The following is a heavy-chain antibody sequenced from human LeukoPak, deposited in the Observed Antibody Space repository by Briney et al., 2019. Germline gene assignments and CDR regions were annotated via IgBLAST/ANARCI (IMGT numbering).Heavy chain of an antibody. V-gene: IGHV1-18*01. J-gene: IGHJ5*02. CDR1: GYTFTSYG. CDR3: ARGWYSSGWPGSPFDP. CDR2: ISAYNGNT. Sequence: ASVKVSCKASGYTFTSYGISWVRQAPGHGLEWMGWISAYNGNTNYAQKFQGRVTMTRNTSISTAYMELSSLRSEDTAVYYCARGWYSSGWPGSPFDPWGQGTPVTVSS. D-gene: IGHD6-19*01.